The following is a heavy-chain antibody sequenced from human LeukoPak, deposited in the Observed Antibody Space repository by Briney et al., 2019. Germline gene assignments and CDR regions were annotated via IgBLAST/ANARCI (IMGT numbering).Heavy chain of an antibody. Sequence: SETLSLTCAVSGGSISSGGYSWSWIRQPPGKGLEWIGYIYHSGSTYYNPSLKSRVTISVDRSKNQFSLKLSSVTAADTAVYYCARGPTLDDKYYYDSSGYCYVLDAFDIWGQGTMVTVSS. CDR3: ARGPTLDDKYYYDSSGYCYVLDAFDI. CDR2: IYHSGST. D-gene: IGHD3-22*01. V-gene: IGHV4-30-2*01. J-gene: IGHJ3*02. CDR1: GGSISSGGYS.